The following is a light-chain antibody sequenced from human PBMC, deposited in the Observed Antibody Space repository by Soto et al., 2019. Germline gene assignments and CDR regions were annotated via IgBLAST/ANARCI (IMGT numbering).Light chain of an antibody. CDR2: GIS. Sequence: IATLSCRASQSLTSYLAWYQQKPDQAPRLLIYGISTRATDIPARFSGSGSGTEFTLTISSLQSEDFAVYYCQQYNNWPLPFGGGTKVDIK. CDR3: QQYNNWPLP. CDR1: QSLTSY. J-gene: IGKJ4*01. V-gene: IGKV3-15*01.